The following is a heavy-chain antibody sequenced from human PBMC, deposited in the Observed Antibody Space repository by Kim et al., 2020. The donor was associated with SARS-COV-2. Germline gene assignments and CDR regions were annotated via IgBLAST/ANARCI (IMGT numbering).Heavy chain of an antibody. CDR2: IYYSGST. CDR1: GGSISSSSYY. CDR3: ASLDGGNSNFGY. D-gene: IGHD2-21*02. J-gene: IGHJ4*02. Sequence: SETLSLTCTVSGGSISSSSYYWGWIRQPPGKGLEWIGSIYYSGSTYYNTSLKSRVTISVDTSKNQFSLKLSSVTAADTAVYYCASLDGGNSNFGYWGQGTLVTVSS. V-gene: IGHV4-39*01.